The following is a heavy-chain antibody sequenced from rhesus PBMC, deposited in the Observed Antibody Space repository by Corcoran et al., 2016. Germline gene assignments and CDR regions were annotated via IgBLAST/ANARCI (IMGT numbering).Heavy chain of an antibody. V-gene: IGHV3-100*02. D-gene: IGHD1-26*01. CDR1: GFTFSSYE. Sequence: DVQLVESGGGLVKPGGSLRLSCVASGFTFSSYEMHWVRQAPGKGLVWVYVISVSVGTLYSADPVKGRFTISRENAKNSLFLQMNSLRDEDTAVYYCTGKLELPDYGLDSWGQWVVVTVSS. CDR3: TGKLELPDYGLDS. CDR2: ISVSVGTL. J-gene: IGHJ6*01.